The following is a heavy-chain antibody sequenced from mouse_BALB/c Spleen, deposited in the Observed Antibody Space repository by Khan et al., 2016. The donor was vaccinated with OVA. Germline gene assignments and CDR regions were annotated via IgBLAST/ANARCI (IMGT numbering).Heavy chain of an antibody. CDR2: ISYSVST. CDR1: GYSITSDYA. CDR3: ARGDYDGAWFAY. Sequence: EVQLLETGPGLVKPSQSLSLTCTVTGYSITSDYAWHWIRQFPGNTLEWMGYISYSVSTSYNPSLKSRISITRDTSKNQFFLQLYSVTTEDTATYYCARGDYDGAWFAYGGQGTLVTVSA. D-gene: IGHD2-4*01. J-gene: IGHJ3*01. V-gene: IGHV3-2*02.